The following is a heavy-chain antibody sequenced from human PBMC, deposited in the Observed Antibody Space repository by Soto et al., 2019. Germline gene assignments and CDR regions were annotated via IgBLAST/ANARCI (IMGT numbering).Heavy chain of an antibody. CDR1: GFTFEDYA. CDR3: AKDKLGSGWYVAPLFDY. CDR2: ISWNSGSI. Sequence: GGSLRLSGAAAGFTFEDYAMHWVRQAPGEGREWVSGISWNSGSIGYADSVKGRFTISRDNAKNSLYLQMDSLRAEDTALYYCAKDKLGSGWYVAPLFDYWGQGPLVTVSS. D-gene: IGHD6-19*01. V-gene: IGHV3-9*01. J-gene: IGHJ4*02.